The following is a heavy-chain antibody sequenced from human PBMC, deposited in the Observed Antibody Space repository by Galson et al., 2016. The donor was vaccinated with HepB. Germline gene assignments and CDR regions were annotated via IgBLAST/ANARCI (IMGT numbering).Heavy chain of an antibody. CDR2: IYSGGTT. CDR3: ARAPFYYDSSTTDS. J-gene: IGHJ4*02. D-gene: IGHD3-22*01. CDR1: GFTVSSNY. V-gene: IGHV3-53*01. Sequence: SLRLSCAASGFTVSSNYMSWVRQAPGKGLEWVSVIYSGGTTYYADSVKGRFTISRDNSKNTVDLQMNSLRAEDTAVYYCARAPFYYDSSTTDSWGQGTLVTVSS.